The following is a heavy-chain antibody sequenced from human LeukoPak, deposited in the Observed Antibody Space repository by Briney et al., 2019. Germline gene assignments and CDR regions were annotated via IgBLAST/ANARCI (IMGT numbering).Heavy chain of an antibody. V-gene: IGHV3-33*06. J-gene: IGHJ6*02. CDR2: IWYDGSYK. Sequence: GGSLRLSCAASGFTFSTYGMYWVRQAPGKGLEWVTIIWYDGSYKYYADSVKGRFTISRDNSKNTLYLQMDSLRAEDTAVYHCVKSKYYYYAMDVWGQGTTVTVSS. CDR3: VKSKYYYYAMDV. CDR1: GFTFSTYG.